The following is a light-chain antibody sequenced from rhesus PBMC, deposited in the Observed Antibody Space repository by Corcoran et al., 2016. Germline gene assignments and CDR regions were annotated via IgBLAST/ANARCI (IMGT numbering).Light chain of an antibody. CDR2: EAT. CDR3: PQYDTWNT. CDR1: QSVNTH. Sequence: EIVMTQSPATLSWSPGERATFSCRASQSVNTHIAWYQHRPDLVPRLLIYEATSRATGLPDRSSGSGAGTDFSLISSSLGPEDVGVYFCPQYDTWNTFGGGTKV. V-gene: IGKV3S9*01. J-gene: IGKJ4*01.